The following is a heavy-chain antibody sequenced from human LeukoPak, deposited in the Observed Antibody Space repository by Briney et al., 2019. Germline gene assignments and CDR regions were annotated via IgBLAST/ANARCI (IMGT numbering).Heavy chain of an antibody. D-gene: IGHD6-6*01. CDR1: GGTFSSYA. J-gene: IGHJ4*02. CDR2: IIPIFGTA. Sequence: GASVKVSCKASGGTFSSYAISWVRQAPGQGLEWMGGIIPIFGTANYAQKFQGRVTITTDESTSTAYMELSSLRSEDTAVYYCAREGSDEYSSSSSSFDYWGQGTLVTVSS. CDR3: AREGSDEYSSSSSSFDY. V-gene: IGHV1-69*05.